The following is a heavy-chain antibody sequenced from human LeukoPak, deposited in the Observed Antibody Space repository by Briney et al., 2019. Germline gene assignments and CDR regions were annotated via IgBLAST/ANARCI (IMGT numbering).Heavy chain of an antibody. CDR2: IYYSGST. D-gene: IGHD2-2*01. Sequence: PSETLSLTCTVSGGSISSSSYYWGWIRQPPGKGLEWIGSIYYSGSTYYNPSLKSRVTISVDTSKNQFSLKLSSVTAADTAVYYCARGGYPLIYWGQGTLVTVSS. CDR3: ARGGYPLIY. J-gene: IGHJ4*02. V-gene: IGHV4-39*07. CDR1: GGSISSSSYY.